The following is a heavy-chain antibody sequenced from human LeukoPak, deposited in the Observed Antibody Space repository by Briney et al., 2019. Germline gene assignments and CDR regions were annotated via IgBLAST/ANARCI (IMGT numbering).Heavy chain of an antibody. CDR1: GGSSSGYY. J-gene: IGHJ3*02. CDR2: INHSGST. V-gene: IGHV4-34*01. D-gene: IGHD3-16*01. Sequence: SETLSLTCAVYGGSSSGYYWSWIRQPPGKGLEWIGEINHSGSTNYNPSLKSRVTISVDTSKNQFSLKLSSVTAADTAVYYCARGPMCLWALAFDIWGQGTMVTVSS. CDR3: ARGPMCLWALAFDI.